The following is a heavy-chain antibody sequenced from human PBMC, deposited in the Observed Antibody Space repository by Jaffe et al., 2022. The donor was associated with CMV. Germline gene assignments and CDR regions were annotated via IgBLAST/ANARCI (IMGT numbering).Heavy chain of an antibody. J-gene: IGHJ2*01. Sequence: EVQLVESGGGLVQPGGSLRLSCAASGFTFSSYEMNWVRQAPGKGLEWVSYISSSGSTIYYADSVKGRFTISRDNAKNSLYLQMNSLRAEDTAVYYCAREVSSHDYGDFYDYWYFDLWGRGTLVTVSS. CDR3: AREVSSHDYGDFYDYWYFDL. D-gene: IGHD4-17*01. CDR1: GFTFSSYE. V-gene: IGHV3-48*03. CDR2: ISSSGSTI.